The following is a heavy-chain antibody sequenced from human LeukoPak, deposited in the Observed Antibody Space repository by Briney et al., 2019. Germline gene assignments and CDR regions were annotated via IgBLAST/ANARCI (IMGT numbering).Heavy chain of an antibody. CDR3: ASQLYKEQQLPLDY. J-gene: IGHJ4*02. CDR1: GGSFSGYY. CDR2: INHSGST. V-gene: IGHV4-34*01. D-gene: IGHD6-13*01. Sequence: SETLSLTCAVYGGSFSGYYWSRIRQPPGKGLEWIGEINHSGSTNYNPSLKSRVTISVDTSKNQFSLKLSSVTAADTAVYYCASQLYKEQQLPLDYWGQGTLVTVSS.